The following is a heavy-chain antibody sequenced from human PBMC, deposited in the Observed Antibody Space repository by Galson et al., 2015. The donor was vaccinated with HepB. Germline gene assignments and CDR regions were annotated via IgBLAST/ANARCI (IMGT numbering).Heavy chain of an antibody. Sequence: ALRLSCAASGFTFNTYWMTWIRQAPGKGLEWVANMKADGSERHYVDSVRGRSTISRYNAKNSLYLQMNSLRDEDTAVYYCGSRWAEYWGQGTLVTVSS. J-gene: IGHJ4*02. CDR2: MKADGSER. CDR3: GSRWAEY. D-gene: IGHD4-23*01. V-gene: IGHV3-7*01. CDR1: GFTFNTYW.